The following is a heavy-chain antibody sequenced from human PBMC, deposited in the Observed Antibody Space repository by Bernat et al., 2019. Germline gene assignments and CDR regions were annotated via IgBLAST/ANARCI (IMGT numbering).Heavy chain of an antibody. CDR3: TRLEDGYNFLVN. Sequence: EVQLVESGGGLVQPGGSLKLSCAASGFTFSGSFMHWVRQASGKGLEWVGRIRSKANNYATIYAASVKGRFTISRDDSKNTAYLKMNSLKAEDTAVYYCTRLEDGYNFLVNWGQGTLVTVSS. D-gene: IGHD5-24*01. CDR1: GFTFSGSF. J-gene: IGHJ1*01. CDR2: IRSKANNYAT. V-gene: IGHV3-73*01.